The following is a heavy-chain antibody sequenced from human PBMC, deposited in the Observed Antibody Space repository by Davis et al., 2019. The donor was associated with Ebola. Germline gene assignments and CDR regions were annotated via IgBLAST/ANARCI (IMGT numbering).Heavy chain of an antibody. CDR1: GYTFSTYA. V-gene: IGHV1-3*01. CDR2: INAAKGNT. J-gene: IGHJ6*04. CDR3: ARDGAVVTAINYYYYYGMDV. D-gene: IGHD2-21*02. Sequence: ASVKVSCKASGYTFSTYAIHWLRQAPGQRLEWMGLINAAKGNTKYSQKFQGRVTITRDTSASTAYMELSSLRSEDTAVYYCARDGAVVTAINYYYYYGMDVWGKGTTVTVSS.